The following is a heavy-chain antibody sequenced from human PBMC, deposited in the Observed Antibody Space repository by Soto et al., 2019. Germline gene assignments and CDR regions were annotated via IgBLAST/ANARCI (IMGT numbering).Heavy chain of an antibody. J-gene: IGHJ4*02. CDR1: GGSFSGYY. CDR2: INHSGST. V-gene: IGHV4-34*01. CDR3: ASTGDEFGAAAGTCFNY. Sequence: SETLSLTCAVYGGSFSGYYWSWIRQPPGKGLEWIGEINHSGSTNYNPSLKSRVTMSVDTSKNQFSLKLSSVTAADTAVYYCASTGDEFGAAAGTCFNYWGQGTLVTVSS. D-gene: IGHD6-13*01.